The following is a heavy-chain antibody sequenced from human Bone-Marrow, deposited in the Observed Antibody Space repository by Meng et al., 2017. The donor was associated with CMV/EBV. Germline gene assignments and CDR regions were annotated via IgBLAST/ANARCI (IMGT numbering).Heavy chain of an antibody. D-gene: IGHD1-7*01. Sequence: ASVKVSCKASGYTFTDNYIYWVRQAPGQGLEWMGWINPNSGGTNYAQKFQGRVTMTRDTSISTAYMELSRLRSDDTAVYYCARSLELDLFDYWGQGTLVTVSS. CDR1: GYTFTDNY. V-gene: IGHV1-2*02. CDR3: ARSLELDLFDY. CDR2: INPNSGGT. J-gene: IGHJ4*02.